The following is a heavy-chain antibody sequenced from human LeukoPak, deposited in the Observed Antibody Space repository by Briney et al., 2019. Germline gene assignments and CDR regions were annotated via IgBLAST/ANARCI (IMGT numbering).Heavy chain of an antibody. J-gene: IGHJ3*02. Sequence: KPGESLRISCKGSGHSFTSYWISWVRQMPGKGLEWMGRIDPSDSYTNYSPSFQGHVTISADKSISTAYLQWSSLKASDTAMYYCASLEGYCSSTSCFSAFDIWGQGTMVTVSS. V-gene: IGHV5-10-1*01. CDR2: IDPSDSYT. CDR3: ASLEGYCSSTSCFSAFDI. CDR1: GHSFTSYW. D-gene: IGHD2-2*01.